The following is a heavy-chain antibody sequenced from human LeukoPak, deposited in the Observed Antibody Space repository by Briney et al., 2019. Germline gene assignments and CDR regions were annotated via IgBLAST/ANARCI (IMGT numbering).Heavy chain of an antibody. Sequence: TLSLTCTVSGGSISSGDYYWSWIRQPPGKGLEWIGYNYYSGSTYYNPSLKSRVTISVDTSKNQFSLKLSSVTAADTAVYYCARGAVVTQFNDWGRGTLVTVSS. D-gene: IGHD4-23*01. CDR2: NYYSGST. CDR1: GGSISSGDYY. CDR3: ARGAVVTQFND. J-gene: IGHJ4*02. V-gene: IGHV4-30-4*08.